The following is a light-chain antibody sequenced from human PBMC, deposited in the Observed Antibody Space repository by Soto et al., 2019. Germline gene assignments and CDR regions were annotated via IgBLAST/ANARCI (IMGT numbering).Light chain of an antibody. CDR3: QQRSNWLIT. CDR2: DAS. V-gene: IGKV3-11*01. CDR1: QSCSSY. Sequence: EIVLTQSPATLSLSPGEIATLACRASQSCSSYLAWYQQYPGQAPRLLIYDASNRATGIPARFSGSGSGTDFTLTISSLEPEDFAVYYCQQRSNWLITFGQGTRLEIK. J-gene: IGKJ5*01.